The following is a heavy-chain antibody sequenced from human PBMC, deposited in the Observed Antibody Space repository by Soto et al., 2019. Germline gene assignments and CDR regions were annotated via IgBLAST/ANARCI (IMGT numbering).Heavy chain of an antibody. CDR1: GYSISSGYY. CDR2: IYHSGST. Sequence: SETLSLTCAVSGYSISSGYYWGWIRQPPGKGLEWIGSIYHSGSTYYNPSPKSRVTISVDTSKNQFSLKLSSVTAADTAVYYCARGRYSSSWPHYYYYGMDVWGQGTTVTVSS. D-gene: IGHD6-13*01. J-gene: IGHJ6*02. CDR3: ARGRYSSSWPHYYYYGMDV. V-gene: IGHV4-38-2*01.